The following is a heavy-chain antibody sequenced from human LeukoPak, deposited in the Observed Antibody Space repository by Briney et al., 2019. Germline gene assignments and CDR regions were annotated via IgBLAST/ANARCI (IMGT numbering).Heavy chain of an antibody. CDR3: VRNGIYPLIYYDY. D-gene: IGHD5-12*01. Sequence: ASVKVSCKASGYTFTYYTLNWVRQAPGQGLEWIGWINTNTGNPTYAQGFTGRFDFSLDTSVSTAFLQISSLKAADTAVYYCVRNGIYPLIYYDYWGQGTLVTVSS. J-gene: IGHJ4*02. CDR1: GYTFTYYT. CDR2: INTNTGNP. V-gene: IGHV7-4-1*02.